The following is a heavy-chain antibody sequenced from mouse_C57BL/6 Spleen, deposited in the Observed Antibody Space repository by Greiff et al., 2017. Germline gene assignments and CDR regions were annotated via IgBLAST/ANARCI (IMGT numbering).Heavy chain of an antibody. J-gene: IGHJ3*01. Sequence: QVQLKQSGAELVRPGASVKLSCKASGYTFTDYYINWVKQRPGQGLEWIARIYPGSGNTYYNEKFKGKATLTAEKSSSTAYMQLSSLTSEDSAVYFCARGGGYEGFAYWGQGTLVTVSA. CDR1: GYTFTDYY. V-gene: IGHV1-76*01. D-gene: IGHD2-2*01. CDR2: IYPGSGNT. CDR3: ARGGGYEGFAY.